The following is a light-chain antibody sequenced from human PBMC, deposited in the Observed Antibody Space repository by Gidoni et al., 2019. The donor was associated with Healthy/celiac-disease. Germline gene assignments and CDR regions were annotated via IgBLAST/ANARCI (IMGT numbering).Light chain of an antibody. J-gene: IGKJ1*01. CDR1: QNVLYNSNNKNY. CDR2: WAS. Sequence: DIVMTQSPDSLAVSLGGMATINCKASQNVLYNSNNKNYLAWYQQKAGQPPKLLIYWASTRESGVPDRFSGSGSGTDFTLTISSLQAEDVAVYYCHQFYSTPWPFGQGTKVEIK. V-gene: IGKV4-1*01. CDR3: HQFYSTPWP.